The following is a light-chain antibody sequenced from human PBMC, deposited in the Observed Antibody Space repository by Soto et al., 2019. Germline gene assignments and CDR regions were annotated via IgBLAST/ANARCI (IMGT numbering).Light chain of an antibody. CDR3: QQYYSTPWT. CDR2: WAS. Sequence: DIVMTQSPDSLAVSLGERATINCKSGQSVLYSSNNKNYLAWYQQKAGQPPKLLIYWASARESGVPDRFSGSGSGTDFTLTISSLQAEDVAVYSCQQYYSTPWTFGQGTKLEIK. CDR1: QSVLYSSNNKNY. V-gene: IGKV4-1*01. J-gene: IGKJ1*01.